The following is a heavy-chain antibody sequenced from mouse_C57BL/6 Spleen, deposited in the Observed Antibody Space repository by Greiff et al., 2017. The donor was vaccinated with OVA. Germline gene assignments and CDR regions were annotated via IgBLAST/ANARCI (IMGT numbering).Heavy chain of an antibody. Sequence: VKLMESGPGLVQPSQSLSITCTVSGFSFTSYGVHWVRQSPGKGLEWLGVIWRGGSTDYNAAFMSRLSITKDNSKSQVFFKMNSLQADATAIYCCAKGATTVVAPFDYWGQGTTLTVSS. V-gene: IGHV2-5*01. D-gene: IGHD1-1*01. CDR2: IWRGGST. CDR3: AKGATTVVAPFDY. CDR1: GFSFTSYG. J-gene: IGHJ2*01.